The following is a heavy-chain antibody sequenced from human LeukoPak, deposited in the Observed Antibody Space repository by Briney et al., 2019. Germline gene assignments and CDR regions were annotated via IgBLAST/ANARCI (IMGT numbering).Heavy chain of an antibody. CDR2: IWYDGSNK. Sequence: GGSLRLSCATSGFTFSTYGMHWVRQAPGKGLEWVAIIWYDGSNKYYADSVKGRFIISRDNSKNTLYLQMNSLRAEDTAVYYCARGPGITAAGTFTSFFDYWGQGTLVTVSS. CDR1: GFTFSTYG. D-gene: IGHD6-13*01. V-gene: IGHV3-33*01. J-gene: IGHJ4*02. CDR3: ARGPGITAAGTFTSFFDY.